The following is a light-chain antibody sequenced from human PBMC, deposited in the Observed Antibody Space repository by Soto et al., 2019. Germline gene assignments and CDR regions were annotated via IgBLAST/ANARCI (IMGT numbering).Light chain of an antibody. Sequence: EILLTQSPATLSLSPEEIATLSCRASQNVANYLDWYQQKPGQAPRLLIYESSNRATGIAARFSGSGSGTDFTLTISRLEPEDFAVYYCQQYGSSGTFGQGTKVDI. CDR1: QNVANY. J-gene: IGKJ1*01. CDR2: ESS. V-gene: IGKV3-11*01. CDR3: QQYGSSGT.